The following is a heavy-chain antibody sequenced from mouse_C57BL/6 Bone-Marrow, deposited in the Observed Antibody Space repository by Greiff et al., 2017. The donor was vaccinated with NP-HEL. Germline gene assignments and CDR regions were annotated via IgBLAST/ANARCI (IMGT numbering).Heavy chain of an antibody. D-gene: IGHD1-1*01. CDR1: GYTFTDYY. Sequence: VQLKESGPVLVKPGASVKMSCKASGYTFTDYYMNWVKQSHGKSLEWIGVINPYNGGTSYNQKFKGKATLTVDKSSSTAYMELNSLTSEDSAVYYCANYYGSSNAMDYWGQGTSVTVSS. J-gene: IGHJ4*01. CDR2: INPYNGGT. CDR3: ANYYGSSNAMDY. V-gene: IGHV1-19*01.